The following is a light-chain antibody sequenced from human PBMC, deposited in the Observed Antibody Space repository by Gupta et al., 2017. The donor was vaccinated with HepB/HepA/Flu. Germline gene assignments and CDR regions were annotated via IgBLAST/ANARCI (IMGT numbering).Light chain of an antibody. CDR2: GAS. CDR3: QQYNNWPPKGIT. Sequence: SPGERATLSCRASQSVSSNLAWYQQKPGQAPRLLIYGASTRATGIPARFSGSGSGTEFTLTISSLQSEDFAVYYCQQYNNWPPKGITFGQGTRLEIK. J-gene: IGKJ5*01. V-gene: IGKV3-15*01. CDR1: QSVSSN.